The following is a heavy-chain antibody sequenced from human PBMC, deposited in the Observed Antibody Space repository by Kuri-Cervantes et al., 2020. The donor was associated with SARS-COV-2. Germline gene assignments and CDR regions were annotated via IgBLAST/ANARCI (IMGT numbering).Heavy chain of an antibody. V-gene: IGHV3-21*01. CDR3: ARDGGGRPTHSDY. D-gene: IGHD2-15*01. Sequence: GGSLRLSCAASGFTFSSYSMNWVRQAPGKGLEWVSSISSSSSYIYYADSVKGRFTISRDNAKNSLHLQMNSLRAEDTAVYYCARDGGGRPTHSDYWGQGTLVTVSS. J-gene: IGHJ4*02. CDR1: GFTFSSYS. CDR2: ISSSSSYI.